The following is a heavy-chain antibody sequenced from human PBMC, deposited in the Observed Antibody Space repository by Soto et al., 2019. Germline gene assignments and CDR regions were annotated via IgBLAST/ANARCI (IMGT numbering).Heavy chain of an antibody. Sequence: GGSLRLSCAASGFTFSSYAMHWVRQAPGKGLEWVAVISYDGSNKYYADSVKGRFTISRDNSKNTLYLQMNSLRAEDTAVYYCASSTWFIFDYWGQGTLVTVSS. V-gene: IGHV3-30-3*01. J-gene: IGHJ4*02. CDR3: ASSTWFIFDY. CDR2: ISYDGSNK. CDR1: GFTFSSYA. D-gene: IGHD2-8*02.